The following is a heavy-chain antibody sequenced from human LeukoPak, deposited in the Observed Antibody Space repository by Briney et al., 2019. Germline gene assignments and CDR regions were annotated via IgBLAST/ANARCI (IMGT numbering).Heavy chain of an antibody. CDR3: ARAGYSSSWYFDY. V-gene: IGHV4-61*05. CDR2: IYYSGST. CDR1: GYSISNGYY. D-gene: IGHD6-13*01. Sequence: SETLSLTCTVSGYSISNGYYWGWIRQPPGKGLEWIGYIYYSGSTNYNPSLKSRVTISVDTSKNQFSLKLSSVTAADTAVYYCARAGYSSSWYFDYWGQGTLVTVSS. J-gene: IGHJ4*02.